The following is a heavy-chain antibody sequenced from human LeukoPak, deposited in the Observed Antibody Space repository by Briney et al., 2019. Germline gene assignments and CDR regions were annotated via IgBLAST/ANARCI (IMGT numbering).Heavy chain of an antibody. CDR2: IRAGGGNT. V-gene: IGHV3-23*01. CDR3: ARVQWFGELSAFDY. Sequence: GGSLRLSCAASGFTFSSDAMNWVRQAPGKGLEWVSGIRAGGGNTYYADSVKGRFTISRVDSKNTLYLQMNSLRGEDTALYYCARVQWFGELSAFDYWGQGTLVTVSS. D-gene: IGHD3-10*01. J-gene: IGHJ4*02. CDR1: GFTFSSDA.